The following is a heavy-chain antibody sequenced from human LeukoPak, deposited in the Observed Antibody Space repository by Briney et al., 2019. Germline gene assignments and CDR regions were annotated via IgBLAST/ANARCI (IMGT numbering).Heavy chain of an antibody. CDR3: ASQGSSGWREFDY. Sequence: SETLSLTCAVSGGSISSGGYSWNWIRQPPGKGLEWIGYIYNSGSTSYNPSLKSRVTMSVDTSKNQFSLKLNSMTAADTAVYYCASQGSSGWREFDYWGQGTLVIVSS. D-gene: IGHD6-19*01. CDR1: GGSISSGGYS. CDR2: IYNSGST. V-gene: IGHV4-30-4*07. J-gene: IGHJ4*02.